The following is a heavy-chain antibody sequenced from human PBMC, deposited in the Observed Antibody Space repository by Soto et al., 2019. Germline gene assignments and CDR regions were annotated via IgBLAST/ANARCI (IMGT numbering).Heavy chain of an antibody. D-gene: IGHD2-21*02. V-gene: IGHV3-30-3*01. CDR1: GLTFSSYA. J-gene: IGHJ4*02. CDR3: AAKFSGGDRIPFDY. Sequence: QVQLVESGGGVVQPGRSLRLSCAASGLTFSSYAMHWVRQAPGKGLEWVAVISYDGSNKYYADSVKGRFTISRDNSKNTLYLQMNSRRAEDTAVYYCAAKFSGGDRIPFDYWGQGTLVTVSS. CDR2: ISYDGSNK.